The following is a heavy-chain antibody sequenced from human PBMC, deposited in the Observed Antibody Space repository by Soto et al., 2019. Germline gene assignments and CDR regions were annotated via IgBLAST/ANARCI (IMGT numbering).Heavy chain of an antibody. D-gene: IGHD1-7*01. CDR2: IYRTGST. J-gene: IGHJ4*02. CDR3: ASRDRGTSVYX. CDR1: GGSFTSNNW. V-gene: IGHV4-4*02. Sequence: AETLSLPFAVSGGSFTSNNWWTWVRQPPGQGLEWIGEIYRTGSTNYNPSLKSRLTISLDKSENQFSLKVTSLTAADTAVYYCASRDRGTSVYXWGQGTLVPVSX.